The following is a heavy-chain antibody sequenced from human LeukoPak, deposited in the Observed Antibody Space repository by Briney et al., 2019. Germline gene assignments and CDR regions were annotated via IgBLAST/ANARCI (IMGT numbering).Heavy chain of an antibody. CDR1: GFTFSTYT. CDR2: ISSGGHYI. CDR3: ARGEDIVTTGHFDY. V-gene: IGHV3-21*01. Sequence: PGGSLRLSCAASGFTFSTYTMNWVRQAPGKGLEWVSSISSGGHYIYYTDSLRGRFTISRDNAKNSLYLQMNGLTAEDTGVYYCARGEDIVTTGHFDYWGQGTLVTVSS. D-gene: IGHD5-12*01. J-gene: IGHJ4*02.